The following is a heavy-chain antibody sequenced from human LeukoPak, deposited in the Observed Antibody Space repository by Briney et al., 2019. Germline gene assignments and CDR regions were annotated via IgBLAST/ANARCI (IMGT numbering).Heavy chain of an antibody. J-gene: IGHJ4*02. Sequence: GGSLRLSCAASGFTFSSYSMNWVRQAPGKGLEWVSYISGSSSTIYYADSVKGRFTISRDNSENKLYLQINSLRVEDTAVYYCVKDTPTTGYHLDSWGQGTLVTVSS. CDR1: GFTFSSYS. CDR3: VKDTPTTGYHLDS. D-gene: IGHD1-1*01. CDR2: ISGSSSTI. V-gene: IGHV3-48*01.